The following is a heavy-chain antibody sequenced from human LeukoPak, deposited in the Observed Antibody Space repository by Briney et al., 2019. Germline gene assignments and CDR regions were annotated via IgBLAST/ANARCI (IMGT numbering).Heavy chain of an antibody. D-gene: IGHD3-10*01. Sequence: GGSLRLSCAASGFTVSSNDMSWVRQAPGKGLECISVIYSGGSTDYADSVKGRFTISRDNSKNTLYLQMNSLKGDDTAVYYCAKDSAFYYIDVWGKGTTVIISS. V-gene: IGHV3-53*05. J-gene: IGHJ6*03. CDR3: AKDSAFYYIDV. CDR2: IYSGGST. CDR1: GFTVSSND.